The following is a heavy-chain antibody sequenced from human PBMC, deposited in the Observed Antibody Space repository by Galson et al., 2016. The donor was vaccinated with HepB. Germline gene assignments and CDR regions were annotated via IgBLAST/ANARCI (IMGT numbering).Heavy chain of an antibody. Sequence: LSLTCAVYGGSFSGYYWSWIRQPPGKGLEWIGEINHSGSTNYNPSLKSRVTISVDTSKNQFSLKLSSVTAADTAVYYCARGNYSAFDIWGRGTMVTVSS. J-gene: IGHJ3*02. V-gene: IGHV4-34*01. D-gene: IGHD2-21*01. CDR2: INHSGST. CDR1: GGSFSGYY. CDR3: ARGNYSAFDI.